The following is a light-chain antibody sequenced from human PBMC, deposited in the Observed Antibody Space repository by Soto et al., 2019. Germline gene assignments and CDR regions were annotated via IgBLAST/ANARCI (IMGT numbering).Light chain of an antibody. V-gene: IGKV1-39*01. CDR1: QSISSY. Sequence: DIQMTQSPSSLSASVGDRVTITCRAGQSISSYLNWYQQAPGKAPKLLIYAASSLQSGVPSRFSGRGSWTDFTLTISSLQPEDFATYYCQQSYSTPWTFGQGTKVEMK. CDR3: QQSYSTPWT. J-gene: IGKJ1*01. CDR2: AAS.